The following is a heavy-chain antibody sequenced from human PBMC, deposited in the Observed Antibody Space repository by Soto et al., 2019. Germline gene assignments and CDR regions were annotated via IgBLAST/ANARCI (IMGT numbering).Heavy chain of an antibody. CDR2: ISYDGSNK. J-gene: IGHJ6*02. CDR1: GFTFSSYG. V-gene: IGHV3-30*18. Sequence: GGSLRLSCAASGFTFSSYGMHWVRQAPGKGLEWVAVISYDGSNKYYADSVKGRFTISRDNSKNTLYLQMNSLRAEDTAVYYCAKDLERRARYYYYSMDVWGQGTTVTVSS. CDR3: AKDLERRARYYYYSMDV.